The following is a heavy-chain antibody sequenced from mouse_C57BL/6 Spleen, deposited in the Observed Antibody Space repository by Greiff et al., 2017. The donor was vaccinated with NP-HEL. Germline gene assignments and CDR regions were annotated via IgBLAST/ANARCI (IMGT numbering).Heavy chain of an antibody. J-gene: IGHJ4*01. V-gene: IGHV2-2*01. CDR2: IWSGGST. CDR3: ARKANYYGSSRDAMDY. CDR1: GFSLTSYG. Sequence: QVQLQQSGPGLVQPSQSLSITCTVSGFSLTSYGVHWVRQSPGKGLEWLGVIWSGGSTDYNAAFISRLSISKDNSKSQVFFKMKSLQADDTAIYYCARKANYYGSSRDAMDYWGQGTSVTVSS. D-gene: IGHD1-1*01.